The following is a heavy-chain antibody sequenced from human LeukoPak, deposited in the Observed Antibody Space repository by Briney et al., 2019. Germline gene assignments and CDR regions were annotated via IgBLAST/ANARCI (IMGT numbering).Heavy chain of an antibody. D-gene: IGHD6-13*01. CDR3: AKDWGSWGSGIDAFDL. Sequence: PGGSLRLSCAASGFTFSTYDMHWVRQAPGKGLEWVALMSYDGSNKYYADSVKGRFTISRDNPKNTLYLQMNSLRVEDTAVYYCAKDWGSWGSGIDAFDLWGQGTMVTVSS. V-gene: IGHV3-30*18. CDR1: GFTFSTYD. CDR2: MSYDGSNK. J-gene: IGHJ3*01.